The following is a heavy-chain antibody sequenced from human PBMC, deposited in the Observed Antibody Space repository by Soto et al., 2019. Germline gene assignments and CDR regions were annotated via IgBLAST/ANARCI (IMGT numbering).Heavy chain of an antibody. D-gene: IGHD3-22*01. J-gene: IGHJ1*01. Sequence: QVQLQESGPALVKPSETLSLSCTVSDGSLSPNYWSWIRQPPGKGLEWIGYIYFAGTTTYNPSLQSRVXXXLXXSKNEVSLKLTSVTAADTAVYFCASLGAYYQAMDSWGQGTLVTVSS. CDR2: IYFAGTT. CDR1: DGSLSPNY. V-gene: IGHV4-59*08. CDR3: ASLGAYYQAMDS.